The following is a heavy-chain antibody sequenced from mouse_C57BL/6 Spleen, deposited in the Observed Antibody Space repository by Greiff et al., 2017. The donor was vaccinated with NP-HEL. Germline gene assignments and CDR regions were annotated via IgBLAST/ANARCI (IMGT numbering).Heavy chain of an antibody. J-gene: IGHJ4*01. CDR2: INPNNGGT. CDR1: GYTFTDYY. D-gene: IGHD3-3*01. V-gene: IGHV1-26*01. Sequence: EVQLQQSGPELVKPGASVKISCKASGYTFTDYYMNWVEQSHGKSLEWIGDINPNNGGTSYNQKFKGKATLTVDKSSSTAYMELRSLTSEDSAVYYCAREGLRDAMDYWGQGTSVTVSS. CDR3: AREGLRDAMDY.